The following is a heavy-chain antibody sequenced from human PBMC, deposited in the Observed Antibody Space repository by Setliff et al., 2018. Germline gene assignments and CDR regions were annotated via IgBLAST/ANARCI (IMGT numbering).Heavy chain of an antibody. Sequence: PGGSLRLSCAASGFTFSNYSMNWVRQAPGKGLEWVSVIYSGGTTYYADSVKGRFTISRDNSKNTLYLQMNSLRTEDTAVYYCTRGDNNSFDYWGQGTLVTVSS. CDR2: IYSGGTT. J-gene: IGHJ4*02. CDR3: TRGDNNSFDY. V-gene: IGHV3-66*02. D-gene: IGHD4-4*01. CDR1: GFTFSNYS.